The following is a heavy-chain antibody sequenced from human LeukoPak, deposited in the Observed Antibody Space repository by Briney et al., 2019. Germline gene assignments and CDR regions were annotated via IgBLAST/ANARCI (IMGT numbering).Heavy chain of an antibody. J-gene: IGHJ4*02. D-gene: IGHD6-19*01. Sequence: SETLSLTCTVSGGSISGYYWNWVRQPAGKGLEWIGRVYTSGTTNYSPSLKSRITMSVDTSKNQFSLRLISVTAADTAVYYCARSTGWSSDLFDYWGQGTLVTVSS. CDR2: VYTSGTT. CDR3: ARSTGWSSDLFDY. V-gene: IGHV4-4*07. CDR1: GGSISGYY.